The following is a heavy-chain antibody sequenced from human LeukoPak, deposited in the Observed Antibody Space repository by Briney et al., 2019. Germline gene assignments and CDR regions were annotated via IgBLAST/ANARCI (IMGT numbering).Heavy chain of an antibody. V-gene: IGHV3-30*18. J-gene: IGHJ4*02. CDR2: ISYDGSNK. D-gene: IGHD5-12*01. Sequence: GGSLRLSCAASGFTFSSYGMHWVRQAPGKGLEWVAVISYDGSNKYYADSVKGRFTISRDNSKNTLYLQMNGLRAEDTAVYYCAKDEVDIVATGPLLGYWGQGTLVTVSS. CDR3: AKDEVDIVATGPLLGY. CDR1: GFTFSSYG.